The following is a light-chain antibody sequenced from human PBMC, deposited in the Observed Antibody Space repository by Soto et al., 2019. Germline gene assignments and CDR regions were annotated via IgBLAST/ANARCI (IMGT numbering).Light chain of an antibody. V-gene: IGLV2-14*01. CDR3: RSYTSSSTLYV. J-gene: IGLJ1*01. CDR2: EVS. CDR1: SSDVGGYNY. Sequence: QSALTQPASVSGSPGQSITISCTGTSSDVGGYNYVSWYQQHPGKAPKLMIYEVSNRPSGVSNRFSGSNSGNTASLTISGPSAEDEADYYGRSYTSSSTLYVFGTGTKLTVL.